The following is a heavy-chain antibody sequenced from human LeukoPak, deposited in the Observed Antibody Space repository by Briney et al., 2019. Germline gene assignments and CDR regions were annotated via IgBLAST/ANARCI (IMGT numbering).Heavy chain of an antibody. V-gene: IGHV5-51*01. J-gene: IGHJ4*02. CDR3: ARRGDSYGRFDY. CDR1: GYNCTNYW. Sequence: GESLKISCKASGYNCTNYWIGWVRQMPGKGLEWIGIISPSDSDNRYSPSFQGQVTISADKSICTAYLQWSSLKASDTAMYYCARRGDSYGRFDYRGQGIPVTVSS. CDR2: ISPSDSDN. D-gene: IGHD5-18*01.